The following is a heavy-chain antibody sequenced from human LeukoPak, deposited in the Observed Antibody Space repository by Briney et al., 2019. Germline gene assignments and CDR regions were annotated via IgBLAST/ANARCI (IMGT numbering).Heavy chain of an antibody. V-gene: IGHV3-30*18. CDR1: GFTFSSYG. Sequence: GRSLRLSCAASGFTFSSYGMHCPRQAPGKALEWVAVISYDGSNKYYADSVKGRFTISRDNSKNTLYLQMNSLRAEDTAVYYCAKLGKVQSSSKTDAFDIWGQGTMVTVSS. CDR2: ISYDGSNK. J-gene: IGHJ3*02. CDR3: AKLGKVQSSSKTDAFDI. D-gene: IGHD6-6*01.